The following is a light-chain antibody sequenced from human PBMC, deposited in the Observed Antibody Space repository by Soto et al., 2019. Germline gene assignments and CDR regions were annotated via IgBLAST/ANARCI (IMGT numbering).Light chain of an antibody. CDR2: GAT. CDR3: QQYGRLPIT. CDR1: ESLSNNY. J-gene: IGKJ5*01. V-gene: IGKV3-20*01. Sequence: IVVTQSPGTRSLSPGERATLSCRSSESLSNNYLAWYKQKPGQAPRLLISGATTRASGIPDRFSGSGSGTDFTLSINRLEPEDFVVYFCQQYGRLPITFGQGTRLEIK.